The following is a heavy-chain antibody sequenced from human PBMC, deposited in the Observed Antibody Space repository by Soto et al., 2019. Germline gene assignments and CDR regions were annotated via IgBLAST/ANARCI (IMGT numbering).Heavy chain of an antibody. CDR2: ISANNGNT. CDR3: ARGVGARDY. CDR1: GYTFTSYG. D-gene: IGHD1-26*01. V-gene: IGHV1-18*01. Sequence: QVQLVQSGAEVKKPGASVKNSCKASGYTFTSYGISWVRQAPRQGLVWMEWISANNGNTNYAQRLQGRVTMTPDPSTSTRSLELRSGRCLDTGVYYCARGVGARDYWGQETLVSVSS. J-gene: IGHJ4*02.